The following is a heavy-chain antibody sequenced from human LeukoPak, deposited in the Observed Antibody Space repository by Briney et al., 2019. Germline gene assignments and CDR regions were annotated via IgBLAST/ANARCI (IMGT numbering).Heavy chain of an antibody. V-gene: IGHV4-34*01. CDR3: ARAGYCTNGVCYLPLRY. J-gene: IGHJ4*02. CDR2: INHSGST. D-gene: IGHD2-8*01. CDR1: GGSFSGYY. Sequence: SETLSLTCAVYGGSFSGYYWSWIRQPPGKGLEWIGEINHSGSTNYNPSLKSRVTISVGTSKNQFSLKLSSVTAADTAVYYCARAGYCTNGVCYLPLRYWGQGTLVTVSS.